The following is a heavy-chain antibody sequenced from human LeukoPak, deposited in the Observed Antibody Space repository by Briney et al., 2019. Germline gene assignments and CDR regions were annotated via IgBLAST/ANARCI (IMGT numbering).Heavy chain of an antibody. J-gene: IGHJ3*02. CDR3: ARDFYSSGWYYAFDI. CDR2: IYYSGST. D-gene: IGHD6-19*01. V-gene: IGHV4-59*01. CDR1: GGSISSYY. Sequence: SETLSLTCTVSGGSISSYYWSWIRQPPGKGLEWIGYIYYSGSTNYNPSLKSRVPISVDTSKNQFSLKLSSVTAADTAVYYCARDFYSSGWYYAFDIWGQGTMVTVSS.